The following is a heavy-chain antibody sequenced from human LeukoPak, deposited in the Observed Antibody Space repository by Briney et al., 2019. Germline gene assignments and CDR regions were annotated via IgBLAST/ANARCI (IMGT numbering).Heavy chain of an antibody. CDR3: ARDRGILTLYYFDY. CDR1: GFTFSSYS. D-gene: IGHD3-9*01. CDR2: ISSSSSYI. V-gene: IGHV3-21*01. J-gene: IGHJ4*02. Sequence: GGSLRLSCAASGFTFSSYSMNWVRQAPGKGLEWVSSISSSSSYIYYADSVKGRFTISRGNAKNSLYLQMNSLRAEDTAVYYCARDRGILTLYYFDYWGQGTLVTVPS.